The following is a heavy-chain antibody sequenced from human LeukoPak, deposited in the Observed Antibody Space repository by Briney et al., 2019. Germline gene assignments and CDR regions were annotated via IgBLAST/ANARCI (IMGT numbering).Heavy chain of an antibody. J-gene: IGHJ4*02. CDR2: IYSSGST. V-gene: IGHV4-4*07. CDR1: GGSMSSYY. CDR3: AASIRRITVAGPSLDY. Sequence: PSETLSLTCTVSGGSMSSYYWSWIRQPAGKGLKWIGRIYSSGSTNYNPSLKSRVTMSVDTSKNQFSLKLSSVTAADTAVYYCAASIRRITVAGPSLDYWGQGTLVTVSS. D-gene: IGHD6-19*01.